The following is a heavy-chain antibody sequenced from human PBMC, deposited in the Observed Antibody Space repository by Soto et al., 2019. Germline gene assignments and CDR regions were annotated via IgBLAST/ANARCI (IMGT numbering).Heavy chain of an antibody. J-gene: IGHJ4*02. CDR1: GFSLSTSGVG. CDR2: IYWDDDK. Sequence: QITLKESGPTLVKPTQTLTLTCTFSGFSLSTSGVGVGWIRQPPGKALEWLALIYWDDDKRYSPSLKSRLTIXTVXAKNQVVLTMTNMDPVDTATYYCAHVYGGYDNFDYWGQGTLVTVSS. CDR3: AHVYGGYDNFDY. V-gene: IGHV2-5*02. D-gene: IGHD5-12*01.